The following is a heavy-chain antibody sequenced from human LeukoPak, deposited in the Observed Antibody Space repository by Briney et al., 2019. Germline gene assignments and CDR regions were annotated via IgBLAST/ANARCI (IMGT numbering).Heavy chain of an antibody. CDR2: ISTSGGMT. CDR3: ATQYRAYYFDN. V-gene: IGHV3-23*01. CDR1: GFTFTDYA. D-gene: IGHD1-14*01. J-gene: IGHJ4*02. Sequence: PGGSLRLSCAASGFTFTDYAMSWVRQAPGKGLEWVSSISTSGGMTYDADSVKGRFTISRDNSRNALYLQLSSLRAEDTAVYCATQYRAYYFDNWGQGTLVTVSS.